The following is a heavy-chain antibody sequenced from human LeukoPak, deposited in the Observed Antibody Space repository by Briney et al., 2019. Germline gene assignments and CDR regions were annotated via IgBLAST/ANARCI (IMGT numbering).Heavy chain of an antibody. J-gene: IGHJ4*02. CDR3: ARDYYGSGSISDY. D-gene: IGHD3-10*01. CDR2: ISWNSGSI. Sequence: GGSLRLSCAASGFTFDDYAMHWVRQAPGKGLEWVSGISWNSGSIGYADSVKGRFTISRDNAKNSLYLQMNSLRAEDTAVYYCARDYYGSGSISDYWGQGTLVTVSS. CDR1: GFTFDDYA. V-gene: IGHV3-9*01.